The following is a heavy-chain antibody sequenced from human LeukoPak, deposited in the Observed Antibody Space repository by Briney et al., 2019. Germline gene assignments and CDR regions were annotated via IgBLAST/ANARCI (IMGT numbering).Heavy chain of an antibody. CDR1: GFTFSSYA. V-gene: IGHV3-23*01. CDR2: ISGSGGST. Sequence: GGSLRLSCAASGFTFSSYAMSWVRQAPGKGLEWVSAISGSGGSTHYADSVKGRFTISRDNSKNTLYLQMNSLRAEDTAVYYCARYTMVRGGRQDYWGQGTLVTVSS. J-gene: IGHJ4*02. CDR3: ARYTMVRGGRQDY. D-gene: IGHD3-10*01.